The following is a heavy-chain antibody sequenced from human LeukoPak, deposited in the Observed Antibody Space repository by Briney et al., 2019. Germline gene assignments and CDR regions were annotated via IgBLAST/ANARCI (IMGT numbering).Heavy chain of an antibody. V-gene: IGHV4-61*02. CDR3: ARVGYNWNERAYFDY. CDR2: IYTSGST. CDR1: GGSISSGSYY. Sequence: NPSETLSLTCTVSGGSISSGSYYWSWIRLPAGKGLEWIGRIYTSGSTNYNPSLKSRVTISVDTSKNQFSLKLSSVTAADTAVYYCARVGYNWNERAYFDYWGQGTLVTVSS. J-gene: IGHJ4*02. D-gene: IGHD1-1*01.